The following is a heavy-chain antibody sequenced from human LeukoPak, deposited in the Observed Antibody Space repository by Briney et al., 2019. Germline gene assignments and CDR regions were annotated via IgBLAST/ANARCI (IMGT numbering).Heavy chain of an antibody. V-gene: IGHV3-23*01. CDR1: GFTFSSYA. J-gene: IGHJ4*02. CDR2: ISGSGGST. D-gene: IGHD2-2*01. CDR3: AKLGLIVVVPAAIRGPFDY. Sequence: GGSLRLSCAASGFTFSSYAMSWVRQAPGKELEWVSTISGSGGSTYYADSVKGRFTISRDNSKNTLYLQMNSLRAEDTAVYYCAKLGLIVVVPAAIRGPFDYWGQGTLVTVSS.